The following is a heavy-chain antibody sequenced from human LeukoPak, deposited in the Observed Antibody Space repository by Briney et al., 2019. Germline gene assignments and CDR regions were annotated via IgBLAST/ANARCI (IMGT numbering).Heavy chain of an antibody. Sequence: GGSLRLSCAASGFTFSSYGMHWVRQAPGKGLEWVAFIRYDGSNKYYADSVKGRFTISRDDSKNTLYLQMNSLRAEDTAVYYCARVPYDSSGYYLMGFDPWGQGTLVTVSS. J-gene: IGHJ5*02. CDR2: IRYDGSNK. CDR3: ARVPYDSSGYYLMGFDP. V-gene: IGHV3-30*02. CDR1: GFTFSSYG. D-gene: IGHD3-22*01.